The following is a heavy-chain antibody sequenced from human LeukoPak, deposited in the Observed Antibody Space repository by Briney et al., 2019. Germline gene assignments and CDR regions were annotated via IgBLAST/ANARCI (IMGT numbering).Heavy chain of an antibody. CDR1: GFTFSSYS. D-gene: IGHD6-19*01. CDR2: ISSSSSYI. V-gene: IGHV3-21*04. CDR3: AKDQGSGYSSGWYINFQH. Sequence: PGGSLRLSCAASGFTFSSYSMNWVRQAPGKGLEWASSISSSSSYISYADSVKGRFTVSRDNAKNSLYLQMNSLRAEDAAVYYCAKDQGSGYSSGWYINFQHWGQGTLVTVSS. J-gene: IGHJ1*01.